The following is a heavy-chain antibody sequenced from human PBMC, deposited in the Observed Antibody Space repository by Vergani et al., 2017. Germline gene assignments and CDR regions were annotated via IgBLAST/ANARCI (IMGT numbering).Heavy chain of an antibody. Sequence: VQLVESGGGLVKPGGSLRLSCAASGFTLGQYWMHWVRQTPGTGLEWVSRVKSDGNSAMYADSVKGRFTISRENAKNSLYLQMNSLRAGDTAIYYCARAVSTTVGDPPGYWGQGTLVTVSS. CDR1: GFTLGQYW. CDR2: VKSDGNSA. D-gene: IGHD4-23*01. CDR3: ARAVSTTVGDPPGY. V-gene: IGHV3-74*03. J-gene: IGHJ4*02.